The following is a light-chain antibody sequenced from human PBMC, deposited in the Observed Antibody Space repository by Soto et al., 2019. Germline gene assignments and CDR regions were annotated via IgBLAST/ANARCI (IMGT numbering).Light chain of an antibody. J-gene: IGLJ1*01. V-gene: IGLV3-27*01. CDR3: YSAADNNLNYV. CDR2: KDS. Sequence: SYELAQPSSVSVSPGQTARSTCSGDVLAKKYARWFQQKPGQAPVLVIYKDSERPSGIPERFSGSSSGTTVTLTISGAQVEDEADYYCYSAADNNLNYVFGTGTKVTVL. CDR1: VLAKKY.